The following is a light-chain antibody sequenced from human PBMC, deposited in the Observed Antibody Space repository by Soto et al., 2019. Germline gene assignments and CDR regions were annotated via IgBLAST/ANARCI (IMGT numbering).Light chain of an antibody. J-gene: IGLJ1*01. CDR1: SSDVGGYNY. V-gene: IGLV2-14*01. CDR3: SSYTGTSTYV. Sequence: QSVLTQPACVSVSPGQSITISCTGTSSDVGGYNYVSWYQQHPGKAPKLMIYEVSNRPSGVSNRFSGSKSGNTASLTISGLQAEDEAAYYCSSYTGTSTYVFGSGTKVTV. CDR2: EVS.